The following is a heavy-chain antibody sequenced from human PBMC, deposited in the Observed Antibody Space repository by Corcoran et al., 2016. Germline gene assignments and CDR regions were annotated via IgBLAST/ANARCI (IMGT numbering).Heavy chain of an antibody. CDR3: ARRASRWLVGGYPFDP. D-gene: IGHD6-19*01. J-gene: IGHJ5*02. CDR1: GGSISSSSYY. V-gene: IGHV4-39*01. Sequence: QLQLQESGPGLVKPSETLSLTCTVSGGSISSSSYYWGWIRQPPGKGLECIGSIYYSGSTYYNPSLKSRVTISVDTSKNQFSLKLSSVTAADTAVYYCARRASRWLVGGYPFDPWGQGTLVTVSS. CDR2: IYYSGST.